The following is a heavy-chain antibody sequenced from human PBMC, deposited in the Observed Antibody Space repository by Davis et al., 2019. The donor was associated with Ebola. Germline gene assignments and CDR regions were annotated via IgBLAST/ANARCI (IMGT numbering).Heavy chain of an antibody. Sequence: GESLKISCAASGFTFSSYSMNWVRQAPGKGLEWVSYISSSSTTKYYADSVKGRFTISRDNAKNSLYLQMNSLRAEHTAVYYCARDFKGGYGSGSYYTTRYGMDVWGQGTTVTVSS. J-gene: IGHJ6*02. CDR1: GFTFSSYS. V-gene: IGHV3-48*04. CDR2: ISSSSTTK. CDR3: ARDFKGGYGSGSYYTTRYGMDV. D-gene: IGHD3-10*01.